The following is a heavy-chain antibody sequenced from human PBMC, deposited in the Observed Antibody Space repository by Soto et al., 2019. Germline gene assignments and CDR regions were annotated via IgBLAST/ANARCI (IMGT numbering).Heavy chain of an antibody. D-gene: IGHD6-6*01. CDR2: IFYSGST. Sequence: SETLSLTCSVSGGSISTSRSYWAWIRQPPGKGLEWLANIFYSGSTFYNPSLASRVSVSVDTSKNEFSLKLRSVTAADTAVYYCARGLYSSSTWFDPWGQGTLVTVSS. V-gene: IGHV4-39*01. J-gene: IGHJ5*02. CDR3: ARGLYSSSTWFDP. CDR1: GGSISTSRSY.